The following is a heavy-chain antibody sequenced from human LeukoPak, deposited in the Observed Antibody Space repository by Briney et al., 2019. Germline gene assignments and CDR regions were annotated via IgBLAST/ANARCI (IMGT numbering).Heavy chain of an antibody. CDR2: IYYTGST. D-gene: IGHD3-16*02. V-gene: IGHV4-39*07. CDR1: GGSISSSSYY. Sequence: PSETLSLTCSVSGGSISSSSYYWGWIRQPPGKGLQWIGSIYYTGSTNYNPSLKSRITMSLDTSKNQFSLKLSSVTAADTAVYYCARVGPVWGSYRGRFDYWGQGTLVTVSS. CDR3: ARVGPVWGSYRGRFDY. J-gene: IGHJ4*02.